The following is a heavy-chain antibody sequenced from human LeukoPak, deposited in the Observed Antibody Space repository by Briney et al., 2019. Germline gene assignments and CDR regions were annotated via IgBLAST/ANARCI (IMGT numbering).Heavy chain of an antibody. D-gene: IGHD3-16*01. J-gene: IGHJ4*02. Sequence: PSETLSLTCAVSGGSISSSNWWSWVRQPPGKGLEWIGEIYHSGSTNYNPSLKSRVTISVDKSKNQFSLKLSSVTAADTAVYYCARHQWGWGNYFDYWGQGTLVTVSS. CDR2: IYHSGST. CDR3: ARHQWGWGNYFDY. CDR1: GGSISSSNW. V-gene: IGHV4-4*02.